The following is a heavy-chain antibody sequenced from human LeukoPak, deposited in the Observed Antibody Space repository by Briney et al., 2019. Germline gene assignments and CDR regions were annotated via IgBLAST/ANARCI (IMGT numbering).Heavy chain of an antibody. D-gene: IGHD3-22*01. V-gene: IGHV4-59*01. CDR3: ARNTYYYDSSGYYTAASLIDY. J-gene: IGHJ4*02. CDR1: GGSISSYY. CDR2: IYNSGNT. Sequence: SETLSLTCTVSGGSISSYYWSWIRQSPGKKLEWIGYIYNSGNTNYNPSLKSRVSISGDTSKNQFSLRLSSVTAADTAVYYCARNTYYYDSSGYYTAASLIDYWGQGTLVTVSS.